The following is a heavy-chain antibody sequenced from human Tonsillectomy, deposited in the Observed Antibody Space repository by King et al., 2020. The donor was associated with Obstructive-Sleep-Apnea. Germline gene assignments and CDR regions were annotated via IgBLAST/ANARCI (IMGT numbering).Heavy chain of an antibody. V-gene: IGHV3-53*04. CDR1: GFSVRSDY. J-gene: IGHJ3*02. CDR2: IYSADST. Sequence: VQLVESGGGLVQSGGSLRLSCAASGFSVRSDYMTWVRQAPGKGLEWVSLIYSADSTYYADSVKGRFTSSRHSSHNTLYLQINTLRVADTAVYYCARGWGSDDVWSGSHVFDTWGPGTMVTVSS. CDR3: ARGWGSDDVWSGSHVFDT. D-gene: IGHD3-3*01.